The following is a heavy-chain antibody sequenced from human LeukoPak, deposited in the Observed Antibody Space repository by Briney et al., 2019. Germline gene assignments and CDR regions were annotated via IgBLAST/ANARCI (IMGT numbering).Heavy chain of an antibody. CDR3: AKDRGIVVVIGAFDI. Sequence: AGGSLRLSCATSGFTFSSYSMTWVRQAPGKGLEWVSYIRTRGTSKYYADSVRGRFTISRDNAKNSLFLQMNSLRDEDTAVYYCAKDRGIVVVIGAFDIWGQGTMVTVSS. D-gene: IGHD3-22*01. CDR2: IRTRGTSK. CDR1: GFTFSSYS. J-gene: IGHJ3*02. V-gene: IGHV3-48*02.